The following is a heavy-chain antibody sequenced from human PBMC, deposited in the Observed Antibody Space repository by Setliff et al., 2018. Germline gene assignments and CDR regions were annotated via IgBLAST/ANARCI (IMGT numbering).Heavy chain of an antibody. CDR3: ARGALVLQFLEWLPRFYYMDV. CDR2: MNPNSGRT. Sequence: ASVKVSCKASGHIFNNYFLHWVRQAPGQGLEWMGWMNPNSGRTGYPQKFQGRVTMTRNTSISTAYMELSSLRSEDTAVYFCARGALVLQFLEWLPRFYYMDVWGKGTTVTVSS. J-gene: IGHJ6*03. CDR1: GHIFNNYF. D-gene: IGHD3-3*01. V-gene: IGHV1-8*02.